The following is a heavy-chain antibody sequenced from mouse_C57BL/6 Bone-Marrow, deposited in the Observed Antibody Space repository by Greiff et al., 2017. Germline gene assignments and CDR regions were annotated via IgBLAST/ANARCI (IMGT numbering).Heavy chain of an antibody. Sequence: VQLQQPGAELVRPGTSVKLSCKASGYTFTSYWMHWVKQRPGQGLEWIGVIDPSDSYTNYNQKFKGKATLTVDTSSSTAYMQLSSLTSADSAVYYCARGYYGSSPHWYFDVWGTGTTVTVSS. D-gene: IGHD1-1*01. V-gene: IGHV1-59*01. CDR1: GYTFTSYW. J-gene: IGHJ1*03. CDR2: IDPSDSYT. CDR3: ARGYYGSSPHWYFDV.